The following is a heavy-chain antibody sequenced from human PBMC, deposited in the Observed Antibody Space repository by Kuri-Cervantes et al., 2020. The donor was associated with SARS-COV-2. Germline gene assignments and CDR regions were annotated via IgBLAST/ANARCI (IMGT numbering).Heavy chain of an antibody. CDR1: GGSISSSSYY. Sequence: GSLRLSCTVSGGSISSSSYYWGWIRQPPGKGLEWIGSIYYSGSTYYNQSRKSRVTISVDTSKNQFSLKLSSVTAADTAVYYCARPSITIFGVVVDVWGQGTTVTVSS. CDR2: IYYSGST. V-gene: IGHV4-39*01. CDR3: ARPSITIFGVVVDV. J-gene: IGHJ6*02. D-gene: IGHD3-3*01.